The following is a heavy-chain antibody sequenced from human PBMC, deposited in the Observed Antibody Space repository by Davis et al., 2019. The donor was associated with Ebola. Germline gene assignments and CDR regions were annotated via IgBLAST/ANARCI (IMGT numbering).Heavy chain of an antibody. CDR3: ARSGLSFGVVKYHYGMDV. J-gene: IGHJ6*04. D-gene: IGHD3-3*01. Sequence: PGGSLRLSCAVSGFTFSDYYMTWIRQAPGKGLEWVSAISGSGGTTYYAGSVKGRFTVSRDNSKKTMYLQMNSLRAEDTAVYYCARSGLSFGVVKYHYGMDVWGKGTTVTVSS. V-gene: IGHV3-23*01. CDR1: GFTFSDYY. CDR2: ISGSGGTT.